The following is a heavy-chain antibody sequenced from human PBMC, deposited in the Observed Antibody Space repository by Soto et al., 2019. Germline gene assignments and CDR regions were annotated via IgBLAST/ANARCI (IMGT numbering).Heavy chain of an antibody. CDR3: ARARPSSTSCYGY. CDR2: ISSSSSYI. V-gene: IGHV3-21*01. CDR1: GFTFSSYS. D-gene: IGHD2-2*01. J-gene: IGHJ4*02. Sequence: PGGSLRLSCAASGFTFSSYSMNWVRQAPGKGLEWVSSISSSSSYIYYADSVKGRFTISRDNAKNSLYLQMNSLRAEDTAVYYCARARPSSTSCYGYWGQGTLVTVSS.